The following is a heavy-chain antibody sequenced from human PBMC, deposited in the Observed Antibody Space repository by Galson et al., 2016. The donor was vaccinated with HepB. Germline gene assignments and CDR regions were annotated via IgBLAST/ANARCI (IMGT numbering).Heavy chain of an antibody. J-gene: IGHJ4*02. D-gene: IGHD1-26*01. Sequence: SLRLSCAASGFTFSTYYMDWVRQAPGKRLEYVSGISNNGGATYHADSVKGRFTISRDTSKNTVNLHMSSLRPEDTAVYYCVRAWSGSSPDYWGQGTQVTVSS. V-gene: IGHV3-64D*09. CDR1: GFTFSTYY. CDR2: ISNNGGAT. CDR3: VRAWSGSSPDY.